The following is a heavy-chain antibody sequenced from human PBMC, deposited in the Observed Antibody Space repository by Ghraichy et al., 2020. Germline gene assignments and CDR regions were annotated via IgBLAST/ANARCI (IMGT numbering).Heavy chain of an antibody. V-gene: IGHV4-4*07. CDR3: ARWFRGFGEYFDY. J-gene: IGHJ4*02. CDR2: IYNNGNT. D-gene: IGHD3-22*01. Sequence: SETLSLTCTVSGVSISSSFWSWIRQPAGKGLEYIGRIYNNGNTKYNPPLKSRVTMSVATSKNEFSLKLTSVTAADTAVDYCARWFRGFGEYFDYWGQGTLVTVSS. CDR1: GVSISSSF.